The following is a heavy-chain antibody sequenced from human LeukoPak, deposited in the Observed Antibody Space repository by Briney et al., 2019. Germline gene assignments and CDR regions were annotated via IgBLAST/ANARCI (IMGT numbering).Heavy chain of an antibody. D-gene: IGHD4-17*01. CDR3: ARDRKGDDYGDWTFDY. CDR2: ISYDGSNK. J-gene: IGHJ4*02. Sequence: GRSLRLSCAASGFTFSSYAMHWVRQAPGKGLEWVAVISYDGSNKYYADSVKGRFTISRDNSKNTLYLQMNSLRAEDTAVYYCARDRKGDDYGDWTFDYWGQGTLVTVSS. V-gene: IGHV3-30-3*01. CDR1: GFTFSSYA.